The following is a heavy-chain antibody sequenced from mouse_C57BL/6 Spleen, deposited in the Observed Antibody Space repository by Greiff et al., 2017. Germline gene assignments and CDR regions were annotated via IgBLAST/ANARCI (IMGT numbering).Heavy chain of an antibody. V-gene: IGHV1-61*01. CDR2: IYPSDSET. J-gene: IGHJ1*03. CDR3: ASTTVVSYWYFDV. CDR1: GYTFTSYW. Sequence: QVQLQQPGAELVRPGSSVKLSCKASGYTFTSYWMDWVKQRPGQGLEWIGNIYPSDSETHYNQKFKDKATLTVEKSSSTAYMQLSSLTSEDSAVYYCASTTVVSYWYFDVWGTGTTVTVSS. D-gene: IGHD1-1*01.